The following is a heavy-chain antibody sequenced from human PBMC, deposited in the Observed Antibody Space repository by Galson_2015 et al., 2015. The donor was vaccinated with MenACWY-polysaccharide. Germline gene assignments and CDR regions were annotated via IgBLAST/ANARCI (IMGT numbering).Heavy chain of an antibody. J-gene: IGHJ2*01. CDR3: ARRSLDNWYFDL. D-gene: IGHD1-1*01. CDR1: HDSVSSSY. CDR2: IHATGST. Sequence: SETLSLTCTVSHDSVSSSYWSWIRQSADKGLEYLGRIHATGSTAYNPSFRSRVAMSVDLPRNQLSLRLVSVTPSDTAIYHCARRSLDNWYFDLWGRGTLVIVSS. V-gene: IGHV4-4*07.